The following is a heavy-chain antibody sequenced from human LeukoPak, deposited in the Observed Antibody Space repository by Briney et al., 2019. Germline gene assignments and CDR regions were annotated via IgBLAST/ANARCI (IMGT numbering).Heavy chain of an antibody. D-gene: IGHD3-16*01. Sequence: GGSLRLSCAASGFTFSTYSMNWVRQAPGKGLEWVSYLSGSSGTIYYADSVKGRFTISRDNAKNSLYLQMNSLRAEDTAVYCCARRPELGVLYYMDVWGKGTTVTVSS. V-gene: IGHV3-48*01. J-gene: IGHJ6*03. CDR2: LSGSSGTI. CDR1: GFTFSTYS. CDR3: ARRPELGVLYYMDV.